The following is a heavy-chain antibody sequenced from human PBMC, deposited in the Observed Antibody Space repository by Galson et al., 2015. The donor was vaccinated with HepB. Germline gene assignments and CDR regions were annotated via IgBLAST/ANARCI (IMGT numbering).Heavy chain of an antibody. V-gene: IGHV4-39*01. J-gene: IGHJ3*01. Sequence: SETLSLTCTVSGGSIRSSSHYWGWIRQPPGKGLEWIGTIFYGGNTYYNPSLKSRVTISVDTSNNQFSLKLTSVTAADTAVYYCASSTPAGLNAFDLWGQGTMLTVSS. CDR1: GGSIRSSSHY. D-gene: IGHD2-2*01. CDR2: IFYGGNT. CDR3: ASSTPAGLNAFDL.